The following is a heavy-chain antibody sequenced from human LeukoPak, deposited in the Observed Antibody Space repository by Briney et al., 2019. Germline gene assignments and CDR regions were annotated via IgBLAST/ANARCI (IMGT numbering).Heavy chain of an antibody. Sequence: GGSLRLSCAASGFTFSVYSIDWVRQAPGKGLEWVSHISSGSSAIHYADSVKGRFTISRDNAKYSVFLQMDSLRDEDTAVYYCARASGSPNYYFDSWGQGNLVTVSS. V-gene: IGHV3-48*02. CDR3: ARASGSPNYYFDS. CDR2: ISSGSSAI. J-gene: IGHJ4*02. D-gene: IGHD3-22*01. CDR1: GFTFSVYS.